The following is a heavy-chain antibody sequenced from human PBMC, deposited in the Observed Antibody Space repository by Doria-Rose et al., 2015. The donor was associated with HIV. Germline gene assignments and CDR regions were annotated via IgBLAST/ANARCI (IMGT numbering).Heavy chain of an antibody. CDR1: GVSLSSPGMG. D-gene: IGHD6-13*01. Sequence: QVTLKESGPVLVKPTETLTLTCTVSGVSLSSPGMGVSWIRQPPGKALEWLANIISIDERSYKPSLKSRLTIARGTSKSHVVLTMTDMDPVDTATYYCARIKSSRWYHKYYFDFWGQGTLVIVSA. V-gene: IGHV2-26*01. J-gene: IGHJ4*02. CDR3: ARIKSSRWYHKYYFDF. CDR2: IISIDER.